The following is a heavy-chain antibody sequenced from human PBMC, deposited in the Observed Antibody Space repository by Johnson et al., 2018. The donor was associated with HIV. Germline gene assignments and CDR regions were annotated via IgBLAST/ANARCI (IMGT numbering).Heavy chain of an antibody. CDR2: ISYDGSDK. CDR3: AKIRTSGTGDAFDI. CDR1: GFTSSSYA. D-gene: IGHD1-14*01. V-gene: IGHV3-30*04. J-gene: IGHJ3*02. Sequence: QVQLVESGGGVVQPGGSLRLSCAASGFTSSSYAMHWVRQAPGKGLEWVAVISYDGSDKYYADSVKGRFTISRDNSKNTLYLQMNSLRAEDTAVYYCAKIRTSGTGDAFDIWGQGTMVTVSS.